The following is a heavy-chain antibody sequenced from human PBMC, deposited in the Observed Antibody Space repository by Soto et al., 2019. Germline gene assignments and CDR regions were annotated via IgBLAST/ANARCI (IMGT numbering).Heavy chain of an antibody. CDR2: ISGSGGST. CDR3: AKDWSGGAADV. CDR1: GFSFSVFA. D-gene: IGHD2-15*01. Sequence: EVDLLESGGGLAQPGGSRRLSCAASGFSFSVFAMPWVRQAPGKGLEWVSRISGSGGSTYYADSVKGLFTISRDNSKNMLYLQMNSLRGEDTAVYYCAKDWSGGAADVWGQGTMVIVSS. J-gene: IGHJ3*01. V-gene: IGHV3-23*01.